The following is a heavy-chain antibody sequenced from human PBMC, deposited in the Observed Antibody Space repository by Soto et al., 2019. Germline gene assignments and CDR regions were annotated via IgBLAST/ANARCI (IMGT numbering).Heavy chain of an antibody. D-gene: IGHD3-3*01. V-gene: IGHV4-4*02. J-gene: IGHJ6*02. CDR3: ARNDIAIFGVGHPPGGMDV. Sequence: QVQLQESGPGLVKPSGTLSLTCAVSGGSISSSNWWSWVRPPPGKGLEWIGAIYHSGSTNYNPSIKRRVTISVDKSKNQCSLKLSSVTAADTGVYYCARNDIAIFGVGHPPGGMDVWGQGTTVTVSS. CDR2: IYHSGST. CDR1: GGSISSSNW.